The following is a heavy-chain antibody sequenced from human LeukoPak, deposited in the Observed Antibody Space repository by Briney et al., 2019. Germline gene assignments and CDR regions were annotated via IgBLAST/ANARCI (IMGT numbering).Heavy chain of an antibody. CDR3: ARAPSLLLWFGEYFDY. J-gene: IGHJ4*02. D-gene: IGHD3-10*01. CDR2: ISYDGSNK. Sequence: GGSLRLSCAASGFTFSSYAMHWVRQAPGKGLEWVAVISYDGSNKYYADSVKGRLTISRDNSKNTLYLQMNSLRAEDTAVYYCARAPSLLLWFGEYFDYWGQGTLVTVSS. CDR1: GFTFSSYA. V-gene: IGHV3-30*04.